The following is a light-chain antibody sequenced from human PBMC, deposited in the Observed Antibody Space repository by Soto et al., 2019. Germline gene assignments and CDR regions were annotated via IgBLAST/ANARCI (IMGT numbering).Light chain of an antibody. Sequence: DIQMTQSPSSLSASVGDRVTITCRASQTITNYLNWYQHKPGKAPKLLIYAASSLQSGVPSRFSGSGSGTDFTFTISSLQPEDFSTYFCQQSHITPFTFGPGTKVDIK. V-gene: IGKV1-39*01. J-gene: IGKJ3*01. CDR3: QQSHITPFT. CDR1: QTITNY. CDR2: AAS.